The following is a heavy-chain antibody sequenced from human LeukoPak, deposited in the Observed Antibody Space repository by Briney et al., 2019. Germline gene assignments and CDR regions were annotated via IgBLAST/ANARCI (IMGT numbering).Heavy chain of an antibody. J-gene: IGHJ4*02. D-gene: IGHD1-26*01. CDR1: GFTFSSYA. CDR3: AINQFSGSYFGY. Sequence: PGGSLRLSCAASGFTFSSYAMTWVRQATGKGLEWVSTTSGSGSSTYYADSVKGRFTISRDNSKNTLYLQVNSLKAEDSAVYYCAINQFSGSYFGYWGQGMLVTGSS. V-gene: IGHV3-23*01. CDR2: TSGSGSST.